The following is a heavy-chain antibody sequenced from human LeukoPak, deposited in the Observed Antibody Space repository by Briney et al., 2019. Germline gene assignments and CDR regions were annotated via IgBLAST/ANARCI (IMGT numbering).Heavy chain of an antibody. CDR1: GGSISSYY. CDR3: ARVVYSGYDFRGAMDV. V-gene: IGHV4-59*01. D-gene: IGHD5-12*01. Sequence: SETLSLTCTISGGSISSYYWSWIRQPPGKGLEWIGYIYYTGSTNHNPSLRSRVTISVDTSKNQFSLKLSSVTAADTAVYYCARVVYSGYDFRGAMDVWGKGTTVTVSS. CDR2: IYYTGST. J-gene: IGHJ6*03.